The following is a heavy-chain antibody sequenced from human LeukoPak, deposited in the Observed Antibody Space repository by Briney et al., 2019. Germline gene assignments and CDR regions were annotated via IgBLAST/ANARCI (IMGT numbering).Heavy chain of an antibody. D-gene: IGHD3-10*01. V-gene: IGHV4-30-4*01. CDR2: IYYSGST. Sequence: PSQTLSLTCTVSGGSISSGDYYWSWIRQPPGKGLEWIGYIYYSGSTYYNPSLKSRVTISVDTSKNQFSLKLSSVTAADTAVYYCARGPPEDNYGSGSYGAFDYWGQGTLVTVSS. CDR1: GGSISSGDYY. CDR3: ARGPPEDNYGSGSYGAFDY. J-gene: IGHJ4*02.